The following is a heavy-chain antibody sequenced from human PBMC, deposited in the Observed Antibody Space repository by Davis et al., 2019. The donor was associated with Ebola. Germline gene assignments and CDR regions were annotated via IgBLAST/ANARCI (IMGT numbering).Heavy chain of an antibody. CDR2: IYYSGST. Sequence: LRLSCTVSGGSISSGDYYWSWIRQPPGKGLEWIGYIYYSGSTYYNPSLKSRVTISVDTSKNQFSLKLSSVTAADTAVYYCARELHGDWFDPWGQGTLVTVSS. J-gene: IGHJ5*02. D-gene: IGHD4-17*01. CDR3: ARELHGDWFDP. V-gene: IGHV4-30-4*01. CDR1: GGSISSGDYY.